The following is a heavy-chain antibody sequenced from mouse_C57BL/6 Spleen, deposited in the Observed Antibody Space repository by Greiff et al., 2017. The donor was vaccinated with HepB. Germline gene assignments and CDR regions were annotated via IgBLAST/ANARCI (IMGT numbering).Heavy chain of an antibody. CDR2: IYPRSGNT. V-gene: IGHV1-81*01. D-gene: IGHD1-1*01. CDR1: GYTFTSYG. Sequence: VQLKQSGAELARPGASVKLSCKASGYTFTSYGISWVKQRTGQGLEWIGEIYPRSGNTYYNEKFKGKATLTADKSSSTAYMELRSLTSEDSAVYFCASDGDYGSSYGYFDVWGTGTTVTVSS. J-gene: IGHJ1*03. CDR3: ASDGDYGSSYGYFDV.